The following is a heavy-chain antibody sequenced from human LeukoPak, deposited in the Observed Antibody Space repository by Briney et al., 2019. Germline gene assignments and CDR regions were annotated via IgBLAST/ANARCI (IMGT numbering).Heavy chain of an antibody. CDR3: ATDGITRSQWEPPNWFDP. CDR1: GYTLTELS. D-gene: IGHD1-26*01. Sequence: ASVKVSCKVSGYTLTELSMHWVRQAPGQGLEWMGGFDPEDGETIYAQKFQGRVTMTEDTSTDTAYMELSSLRSEDTAVYYCATDGITRSQWEPPNWFDPWGQGTLVTVSS. V-gene: IGHV1-24*01. J-gene: IGHJ5*02. CDR2: FDPEDGET.